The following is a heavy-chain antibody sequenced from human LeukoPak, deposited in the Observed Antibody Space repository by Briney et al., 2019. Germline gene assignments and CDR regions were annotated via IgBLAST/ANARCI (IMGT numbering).Heavy chain of an antibody. J-gene: IGHJ4*02. CDR3: ARVKNYVWGSYRHYYFDY. D-gene: IGHD3-16*02. CDR1: GFTFSSYW. CDR2: INSDGSST. V-gene: IGHV3-74*01. Sequence: GGSLRLSCAASGFTFSSYWMHWVRQAPGKGLAWVSRINSDGSSTSYADSVKGRFTISRDNAKNTLYLQMNSLRAEDTAVYYCARVKNYVWGSYRHYYFDYWGQGTLVTVSS.